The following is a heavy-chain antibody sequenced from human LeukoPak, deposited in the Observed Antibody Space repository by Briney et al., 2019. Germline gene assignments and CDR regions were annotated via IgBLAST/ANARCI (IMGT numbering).Heavy chain of an antibody. D-gene: IGHD3-10*01. CDR3: EVLLWFGEPKDYYYYMDV. CDR2: ISGSGGST. Sequence: GGSLRLSCAASGFTFSSYAMSWVRQAPGKGLEWVSAISGSGGSTYYADSVKGRFTISRDNSKNTLYLQMNSLRAEDTAVYYCEVLLWFGEPKDYYYYMDVWGKGTTVTVSS. V-gene: IGHV3-23*01. CDR1: GFTFSSYA. J-gene: IGHJ6*03.